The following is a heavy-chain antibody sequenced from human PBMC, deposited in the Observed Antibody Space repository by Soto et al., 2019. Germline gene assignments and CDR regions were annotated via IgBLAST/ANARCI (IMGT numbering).Heavy chain of an antibody. CDR3: ARVGITIFGVVIGYYYGMDV. Sequence: SLKVSCNASGGTLSSYAISWLRQAPGQGLEWMGGIIPIFGTANYAQKFQGRVTITADKSTNTAYMELSSLRSEDTAVYYCARVGITIFGVVIGYYYGMDVWGQGTTVTVSS. V-gene: IGHV1-69*06. J-gene: IGHJ6*02. CDR2: IIPIFGTA. D-gene: IGHD3-3*01. CDR1: GGTLSSYA.